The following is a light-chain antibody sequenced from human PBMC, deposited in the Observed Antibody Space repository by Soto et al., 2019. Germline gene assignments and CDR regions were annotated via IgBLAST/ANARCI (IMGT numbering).Light chain of an antibody. J-gene: IGKJ4*01. CDR2: GAS. V-gene: IGKV3-15*01. CDR3: QQYNNWPPLT. Sequence: TLMTQSPATLSVSPGERATLSCRASQTISSNLAWYQQKPGQAPRLLIYGASTRATGIPARFSGSGSGTEFTLTISSLQSEDFAVYYCQQYNNWPPLTFGGGTKVEIK. CDR1: QTISSN.